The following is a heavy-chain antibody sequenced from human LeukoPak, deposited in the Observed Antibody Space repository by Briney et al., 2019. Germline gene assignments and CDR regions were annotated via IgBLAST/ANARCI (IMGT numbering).Heavy chain of an antibody. D-gene: IGHD3-3*01. CDR1: GYTFTSYG. CDR3: ARARDFWSGYLDYYYYYGMDV. CDR2: ISAYNGNT. J-gene: IGHJ6*02. Sequence: ASVKVSCKASGYTFTSYGISWVRQAPGQGLEWMGWISAYNGNTNYAQKLQGRVTMTTDTSTSTAYMELSSLRSEDTAVYYCARARDFWSGYLDYYYYYGMDVWGQGTTVTVSS. V-gene: IGHV1-18*01.